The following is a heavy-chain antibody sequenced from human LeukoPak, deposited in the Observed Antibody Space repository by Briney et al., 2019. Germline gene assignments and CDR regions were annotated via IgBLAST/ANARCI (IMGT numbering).Heavy chain of an antibody. D-gene: IGHD3-10*01. CDR1: GGSISSSSYY. CDR2: IYYSGST. CDR3: ARFGFGEESVAFDI. J-gene: IGHJ3*02. V-gene: IGHV4-39*07. Sequence: SETLSLTCTVSGGSISSSSYYWGWLRQPPGKGLEWIGSIYYSGSTYYNPSLKSRVTISVDTSKNQFSLKLSSVTAADTAVYYCARFGFGEESVAFDIWGQGTMVTVSS.